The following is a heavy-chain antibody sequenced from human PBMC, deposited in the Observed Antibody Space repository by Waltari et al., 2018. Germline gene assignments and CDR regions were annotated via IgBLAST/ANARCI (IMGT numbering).Heavy chain of an antibody. Sequence: EVQLVESGGGLVQPGGSLRLSCAASGFTFRTYEMNWVRQDPGKGLEWVSYISSTCTLVYYADSVKGRFTISRDNAKNSLYLQMNSLRVEDTAVYYCARESGYYNAFDIWGQGTMVTVSS. V-gene: IGHV3-48*03. CDR3: ARESGYYNAFDI. CDR2: ISSTCTLV. J-gene: IGHJ3*02. CDR1: GFTFRTYE. D-gene: IGHD3-22*01.